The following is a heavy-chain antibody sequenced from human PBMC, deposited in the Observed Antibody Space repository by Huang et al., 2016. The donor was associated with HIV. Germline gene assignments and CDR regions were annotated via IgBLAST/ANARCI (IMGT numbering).Heavy chain of an antibody. D-gene: IGHD3-10*01. CDR1: GGSLSGNY. J-gene: IGHJ3*02. CDR3: GGNPGSDDDAFDM. Sequence: QVFLQQWGTGVLKPSDTLSLKCAVYGGSLSGNYWTWIRQAPGQGLEWIGEVDYNGTVSHSPSLKSRLTVLVDRSKHQVSMNMTCVTAADAAIYFCGGNPGSDDDAFDMWGQGTRVTVSS. CDR2: VDYNGTV. V-gene: IGHV4-34*02.